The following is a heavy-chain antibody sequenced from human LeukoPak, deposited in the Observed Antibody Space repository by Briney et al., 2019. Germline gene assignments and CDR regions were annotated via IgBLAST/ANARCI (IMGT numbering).Heavy chain of an antibody. V-gene: IGHV4-34*01. D-gene: IGHD2-21*02. CDR1: GVSFDDYY. CDR2: INHSGYT. CDR3: TRMTAGHDY. Sequence: KPSGTLSLTCAVSGVSFDDYYWSWVRQTPGKGLEWIGEINHSGYTNDSPSLKGRVTLSIDTSRKQFSLNLRSVTVADTGIYYCTRMTAGHDYWGQGTLVTVSS. J-gene: IGHJ4*02.